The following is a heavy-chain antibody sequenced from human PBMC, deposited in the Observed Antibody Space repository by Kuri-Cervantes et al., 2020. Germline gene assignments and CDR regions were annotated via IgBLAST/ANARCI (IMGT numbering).Heavy chain of an antibody. CDR3: ARGREGVYCSSTSCTYYYYYYYMDV. CDR1: GYTFTSHY. CDR2: INPSGGST. Sequence: ASVKVSCKASGYTFTSHYMHWVRQAPGQGLEWMGIINPSGGSTSYAQKFQGRVTITRDTSASTAYMELSSLRSEDTAVYYCARGREGVYCSSTSCTYYYYYYYMDVWGKGTTVTVSS. D-gene: IGHD2-2*01. J-gene: IGHJ6*03. V-gene: IGHV1-46*01.